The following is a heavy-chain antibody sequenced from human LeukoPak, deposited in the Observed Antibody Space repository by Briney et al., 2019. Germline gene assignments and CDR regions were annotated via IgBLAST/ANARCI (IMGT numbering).Heavy chain of an antibody. CDR3: ARGITGHYCTSSSCYLYYFDY. V-gene: IGHV3-11*01. Sequence: GGSLRLSCAASGFTFSDYYMAWIRQAPGKGLEWVSYISNSGNTIYYADSVKGRFTNSRVNAKNSLYLHMNSLRAEDTAVYYCARGITGHYCTSSSCYLYYFDYWGQGTLVTVSS. CDR2: ISNSGNTI. D-gene: IGHD2-2*01. CDR1: GFTFSDYY. J-gene: IGHJ4*02.